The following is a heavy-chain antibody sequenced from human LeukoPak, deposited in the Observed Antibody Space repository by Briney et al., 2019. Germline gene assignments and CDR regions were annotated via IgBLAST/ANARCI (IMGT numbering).Heavy chain of an antibody. Sequence: GGSLRLSCAASGFTFSSYAMHWVRQAPGKGLEYVSAISSNGGSTYYANSVKGRFTISRDNSKNTLYLQMNSLRAEDTAVYYCAKDEVKWELQGAYYYYYMDVWGKGTTVTVSS. D-gene: IGHD1-26*01. J-gene: IGHJ6*03. CDR2: ISSNGGST. V-gene: IGHV3-64*01. CDR3: AKDEVKWELQGAYYYYYMDV. CDR1: GFTFSSYA.